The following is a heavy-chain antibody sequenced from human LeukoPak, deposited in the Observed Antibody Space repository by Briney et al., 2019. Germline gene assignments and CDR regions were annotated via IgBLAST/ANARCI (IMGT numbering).Heavy chain of an antibody. V-gene: IGHV3-23*01. Sequence: GGSLRLSCAASGFTFSSYAMSWVRQAPGKGLEWVSAISGSGGSTYYADSVKGRFTISRDNSKNTLYLQMNSLRAEDTAVYYCARATRGGYDGYFDYWGQGTLVTVSS. J-gene: IGHJ4*02. CDR2: ISGSGGST. CDR1: GFTFSSYA. CDR3: ARATRGGYDGYFDY. D-gene: IGHD5-12*01.